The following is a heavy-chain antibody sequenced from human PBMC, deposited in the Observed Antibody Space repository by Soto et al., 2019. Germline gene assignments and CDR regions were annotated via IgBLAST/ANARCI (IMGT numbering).Heavy chain of an antibody. J-gene: IGHJ4*02. D-gene: IGHD3-22*01. V-gene: IGHV3-23*01. CDR3: AKDFPYYYDSSGDYDY. Sequence: EVQLLESGGGLVQPGGSLRLSCAASGFTFSSYAMSWVRQAPGKGLEWVSAISGSGGSTYYADSVKGRFTISRDNSKNTLYLQMNSLRAEDTAVYYCAKDFPYYYDSSGDYDYWGQGTLVTVSS. CDR1: GFTFSSYA. CDR2: ISGSGGST.